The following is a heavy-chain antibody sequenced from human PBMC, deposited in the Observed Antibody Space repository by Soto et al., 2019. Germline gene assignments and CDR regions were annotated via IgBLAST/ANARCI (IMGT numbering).Heavy chain of an antibody. Sequence: SVKVSCKASGGTFSSYAISWARQAPGQGLEWMGGIIPIFGTANYAQKFQGRVTITADESTSTAYMELSSLRSEDTAVYYCARYTWNYHYFDYWGQGTLVTVSS. J-gene: IGHJ4*02. CDR1: GGTFSSYA. CDR2: IIPIFGTA. D-gene: IGHD1-7*01. CDR3: ARYTWNYHYFDY. V-gene: IGHV1-69*13.